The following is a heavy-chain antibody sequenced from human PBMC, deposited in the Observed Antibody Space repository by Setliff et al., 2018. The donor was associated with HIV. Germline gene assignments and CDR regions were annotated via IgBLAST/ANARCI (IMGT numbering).Heavy chain of an antibody. CDR1: GYTFTNYY. CDR3: ATKVHCTNGVCLDAFDT. D-gene: IGHD2-8*01. V-gene: IGHV1-2*06. Sequence: ASVKVSCKASGYTFTNYYMHWVRQAPGQGLEWMGRINPNSGGTNYAQKFQGRVTMTRDTSISTAHMELSRLRSDDTAVYYCATKVHCTNGVCLDAFDTWGQGTMVTVSS. J-gene: IGHJ3*02. CDR2: INPNSGGT.